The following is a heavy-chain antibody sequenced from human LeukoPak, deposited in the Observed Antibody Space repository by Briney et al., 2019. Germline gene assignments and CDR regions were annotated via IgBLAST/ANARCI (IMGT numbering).Heavy chain of an antibody. J-gene: IGHJ3*02. CDR3: ARDDVTVNNAFDI. D-gene: IGHD4-11*01. Sequence: GRSLRLSCAASGFTFRSYAIHWVRQAPGKGLEWLAVIWYDGSHKYYADSVKGRFTISRDNSKNTLYLQMNSLRAEDTAVYYCARDDVTVNNAFDIWGQGTMVTVSS. V-gene: IGHV3-33*01. CDR1: GFTFRSYA. CDR2: IWYDGSHK.